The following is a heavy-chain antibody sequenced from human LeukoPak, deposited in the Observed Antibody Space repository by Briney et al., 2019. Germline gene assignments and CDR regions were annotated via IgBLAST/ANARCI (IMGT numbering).Heavy chain of an antibody. CDR3: ARGVRPYSSSWDGEDWFDP. V-gene: IGHV4-39*01. CDR2: IYYSGST. Sequence: SETLSLTCTVSGGSISSSSYYWGWIRQPPGKGLEWIGSIYYSGSTYYNPSLKSRVTISVDTSKNQFSLKLSSVTAADTAVYYCARGVRPYSSSWDGEDWFDPWGRGTLVTVSS. CDR1: GGSISSSSYY. J-gene: IGHJ5*02. D-gene: IGHD6-13*01.